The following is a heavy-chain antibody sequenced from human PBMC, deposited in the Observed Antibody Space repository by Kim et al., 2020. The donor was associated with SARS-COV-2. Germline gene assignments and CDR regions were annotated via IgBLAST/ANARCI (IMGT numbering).Heavy chain of an antibody. CDR3: TTYYYNSSNYYYYY. J-gene: IGHJ4*02. V-gene: IGHV3-73*01. D-gene: IGHD3-22*01. Sequence: ASVKGRFTFSRDDAKDTAYLQMNSLKTEDTAVYYCTTYYYNSSNYYYYYWGQGTLVTVSS.